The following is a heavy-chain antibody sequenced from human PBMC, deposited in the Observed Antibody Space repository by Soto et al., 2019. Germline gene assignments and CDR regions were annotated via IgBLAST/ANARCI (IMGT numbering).Heavy chain of an antibody. V-gene: IGHV4-39*01. CDR3: GGQDYGAKGYDFEN. J-gene: IGHJ4*02. D-gene: IGHD4-17*01. Sequence: QLQLQESGSGLVKPSETLSLTCTVSNGSISSRCSYWGWIRQTPGKGLEWIGSIYYIGNTYYNPYLKSRVTISIDTSKTQFSLTLNSVTAADTAVYFCGGQDYGAKGYDFENWGQGTLVTVSS. CDR1: NGSISSRCSY. CDR2: IYYIGNT.